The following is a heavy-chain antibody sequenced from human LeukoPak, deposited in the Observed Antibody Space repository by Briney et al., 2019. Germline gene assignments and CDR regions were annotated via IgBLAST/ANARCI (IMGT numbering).Heavy chain of an antibody. CDR3: AKGVATIKDAFDI. D-gene: IGHD5-12*01. J-gene: IGHJ3*02. CDR2: ISWNSGSI. V-gene: IGHV3-9*01. Sequence: PGGSLRLSCAASGFTFDDYAMHWVRQAPGKGLEWVSGISWNSGSIGYADSVKGRFTISRDNAKNSLYLQMNSLGAEDTALYYCAKGVATIKDAFDIWGQGTMVTVSS. CDR1: GFTFDDYA.